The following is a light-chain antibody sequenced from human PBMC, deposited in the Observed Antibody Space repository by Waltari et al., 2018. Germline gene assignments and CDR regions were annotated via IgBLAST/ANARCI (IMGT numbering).Light chain of an antibody. Sequence: EILLTQSPGTLSLSPGERATLSCRASQSVTRALAWYQQKPGQAPRLHIYDTSKRATGIPDRFSGSGSGTDFSLTISRLEPEDFAVYYCQHYVRLPATFGQGTKVEIK. CDR3: QHYVRLPAT. CDR1: QSVTRAL. CDR2: DTS. V-gene: IGKV3-20*01. J-gene: IGKJ1*01.